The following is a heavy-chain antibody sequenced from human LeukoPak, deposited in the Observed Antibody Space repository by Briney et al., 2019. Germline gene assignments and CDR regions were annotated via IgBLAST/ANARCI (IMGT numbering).Heavy chain of an antibody. D-gene: IGHD1-26*01. CDR3: ARGGPGRSLTIVPERTKYYMDV. Sequence: GGSLRLSCAASGFTFSSYSMNWVRQAPGEGLEWVSSFSSSGRYIYYVDSEKGRFTISRDNAKNSLYLQMNSLRAEDTAVYYCARGGPGRSLTIVPERTKYYMDVWGKGATVTVSS. CDR2: FSSSGRYI. J-gene: IGHJ6*03. V-gene: IGHV3-21*01. CDR1: GFTFSSYS.